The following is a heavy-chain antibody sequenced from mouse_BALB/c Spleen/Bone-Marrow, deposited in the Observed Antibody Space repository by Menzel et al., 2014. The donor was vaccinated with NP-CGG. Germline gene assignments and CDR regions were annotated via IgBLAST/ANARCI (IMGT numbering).Heavy chain of an antibody. CDR3: ARDYYGSLYAMDY. CDR2: IWAGGST. D-gene: IGHD1-1*01. Sequence: QVQLKQSGPGLVAPSQSLSITCTVSGFSLTSYGVHWVRQPPGKGLEWLGVIWAGGSTNYNSDLMSRLSISKDNSKSQVFLKMNSLQTDDTAMYYCARDYYGSLYAMDYWGQGTSVTVSS. V-gene: IGHV2-9*02. CDR1: GFSLTSYG. J-gene: IGHJ4*01.